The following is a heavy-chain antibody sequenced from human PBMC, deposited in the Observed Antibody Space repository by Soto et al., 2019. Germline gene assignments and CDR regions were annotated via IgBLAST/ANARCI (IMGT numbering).Heavy chain of an antibody. CDR1: GYTFTSFG. CDR2: FNTYNDKR. J-gene: IGHJ3*01. CDR3: VRDRFVAVPAGHDTFDF. V-gene: IGHV1-18*01. D-gene: IGHD2-2*01. Sequence: QVQLVQSGAVVEKPGDSVKVSCKTSGYTFTSFGISWVRQAPGQGLEWIGWFNTYNDKRKYSQKLQGRVSMTTETSTNTVYMELRSLTSDDTAVYYCVRDRFVAVPAGHDTFDFWGQGTMVTVSS.